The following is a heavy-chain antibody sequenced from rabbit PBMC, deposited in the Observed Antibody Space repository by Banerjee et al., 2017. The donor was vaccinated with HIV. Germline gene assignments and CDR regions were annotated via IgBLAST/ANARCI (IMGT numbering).Heavy chain of an antibody. CDR3: ARTDDSHYRTLAL. V-gene: IGHV1S45*01. CDR1: GFSFINNYW. D-gene: IGHD1-1*01. J-gene: IGHJ6*01. CDR2: IAMRTDTT. Sequence: QEQLEESGGDLVKPEGSLTLTCTASGFSFINNYWICWVRQAPGKGLEWIGCIAMRTDTTYYASWAKGRFTISKTSSTAVTLQMTSLTAADTASYFCARTDDSHYRTLALWGPGTLVTVS.